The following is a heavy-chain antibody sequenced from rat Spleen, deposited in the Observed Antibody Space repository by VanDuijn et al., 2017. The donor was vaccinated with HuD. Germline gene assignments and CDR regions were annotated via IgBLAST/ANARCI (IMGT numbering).Heavy chain of an antibody. CDR1: GFTFSDYN. D-gene: IGHD1-11*01. CDR3: ARRYDFDY. Sequence: EVQLVESAGGLVRPGRSLKLSCAASGFTFSDYNMAWVRQAPTKGLEWVATISFDGISTYYRDSVKGRFTISRDNAKSTLYLQMDSLRSEDTATYYCARRYDFDYWGQGVMVTASS. CDR2: ISFDGIST. J-gene: IGHJ2*01. V-gene: IGHV5-29*01.